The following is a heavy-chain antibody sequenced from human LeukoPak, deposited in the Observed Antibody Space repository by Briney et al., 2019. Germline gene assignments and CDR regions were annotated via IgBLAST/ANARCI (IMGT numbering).Heavy chain of an antibody. CDR2: ISGTDGGT. D-gene: IGHD5-24*01. CDR3: AKGRWLQLRDAYFDY. J-gene: IGHJ4*02. CDR1: GFTFSSYA. Sequence: GGSLRLSCAASGFTFSSYAMNWVRQTPGKGLEWVSGISGTDGGTYYADSVKGRFAISRDNSKNTLYLQMNSLSAEDTAVYYCAKGRWLQLRDAYFDYWGQGTLVTVSS. V-gene: IGHV3-23*01.